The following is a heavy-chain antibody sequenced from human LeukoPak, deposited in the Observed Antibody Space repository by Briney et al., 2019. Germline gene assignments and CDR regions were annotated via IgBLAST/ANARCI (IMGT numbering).Heavy chain of an antibody. V-gene: IGHV1-69*04. D-gene: IGHD2-2*01. CDR1: GGTFSSYA. Sequence: ASVKVSCKASGGTFSSYAISWVRQAPGQGLEWMGRIIPILGIANYAQKFQGRVTITADKSTSAAYMELSSLRSEDTAVYYCARDRIVVVPAAIWSQGPGVWGQGTTVTVSS. J-gene: IGHJ6*02. CDR3: ARDRIVVVPAAIWSQGPGV. CDR2: IIPILGIA.